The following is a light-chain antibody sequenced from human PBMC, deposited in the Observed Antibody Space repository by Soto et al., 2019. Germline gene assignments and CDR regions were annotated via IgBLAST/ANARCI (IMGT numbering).Light chain of an antibody. V-gene: IGLV2-14*01. CDR1: SSIVGGYNY. J-gene: IGLJ1*01. CDR2: DVT. Sequence: QSVLTQPASVSGSPGQSITFSCTRTSSIVGGYNYVSWYQQHPGKAPRLMIYDVTNRPSGVSSRFSGSKSGNTASLTISGLQAEDEADYYCSSYRRGSTYVFGTGTKVTVL. CDR3: SSYRRGSTYV.